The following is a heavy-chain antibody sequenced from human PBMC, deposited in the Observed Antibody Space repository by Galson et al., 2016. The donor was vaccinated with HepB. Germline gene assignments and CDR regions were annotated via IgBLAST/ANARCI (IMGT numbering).Heavy chain of an antibody. CDR1: GDSIGSNHW. J-gene: IGHJ4*02. CDR2: IYHDGRT. D-gene: IGHD3-10*01. V-gene: IGHV4-4*02. Sequence: LSLTCAVSGDSIGSNHWWTWVRQSPLKGLEWIGQIYHDGRTDYNPSPRSRVTISVHTSKNQSSLKVTSVTTADTAVYYCAREGGASGNYWGQGTLVTVSS. CDR3: AREGGASGNY.